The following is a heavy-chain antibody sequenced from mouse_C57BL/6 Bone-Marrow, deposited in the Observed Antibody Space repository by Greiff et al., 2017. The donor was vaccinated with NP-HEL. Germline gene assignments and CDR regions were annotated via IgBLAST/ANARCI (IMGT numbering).Heavy chain of an antibody. J-gene: IGHJ3*01. CDR2: IYPRSGNT. CDR3: APCDYDWFAY. D-gene: IGHD2-4*01. V-gene: IGHV1-81*01. CDR1: GYTFTSYG. Sequence: QVQLQQSGAELARPGASVKLSCKASGYTFTSYGISWVKQRTGQGLEWIGEIYPRSGNTYYNEKFKGKATLTADKSSSTAYMELRSLTSEESAVYFCAPCDYDWFAYWGQGTLVTVSA.